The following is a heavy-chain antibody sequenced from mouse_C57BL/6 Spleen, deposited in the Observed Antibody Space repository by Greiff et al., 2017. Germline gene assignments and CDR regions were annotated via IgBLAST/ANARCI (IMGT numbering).Heavy chain of an antibody. CDR1: GYSITSGYD. CDR2: ISYSGSP. CDR3: AAYGKRGAMDY. D-gene: IGHD2-1*01. V-gene: IGHV3-1*01. J-gene: IGHJ4*01. Sequence: EVKLQESGPGMVKPSQSLSLTCTVTGYSITSGYDWHWIRHFPGNKLEWMGYISYSGSPNYNPSLKSRISITHDTSKNHFFLKLNSVTTEDTATYYCAAYGKRGAMDYWGQGTSVTVSS.